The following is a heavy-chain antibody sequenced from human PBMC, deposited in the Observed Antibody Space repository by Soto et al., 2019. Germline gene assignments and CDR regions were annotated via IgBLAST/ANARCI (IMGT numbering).Heavy chain of an antibody. J-gene: IGHJ4*02. D-gene: IGHD2-2*02. V-gene: IGHV3-49*04. CDR3: RVVPVAILLLPWYYFHY. CDR1: VFTFGDYA. Sequence: GGSLRLSCTASVFTFGDYAMSCVRHSPGKWLEWVGFIRSKAYGGTTEYAASVKGRFTISRDDSKSIAYLQMNRLKTEDTAVYYCRVVPVAILLLPWYYFHYWGQATRVPLSS. CDR2: IRSKAYGGTT.